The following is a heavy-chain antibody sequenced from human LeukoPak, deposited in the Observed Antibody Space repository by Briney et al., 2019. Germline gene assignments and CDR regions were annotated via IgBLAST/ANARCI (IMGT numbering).Heavy chain of an antibody. CDR1: GFTFSSYA. CDR3: ARRYFDY. J-gene: IGHJ4*02. Sequence: GGSLRLSCAASGFTFSSYAMHWVRQAPGKGLEWVANIKEDGSEKYYVDSVKGRFTISRDNAKNSLYLQMNSLRAEDTAVYYCARRYFDYWGQGTLVTVSS. CDR2: IKEDGSEK. V-gene: IGHV3-7*03.